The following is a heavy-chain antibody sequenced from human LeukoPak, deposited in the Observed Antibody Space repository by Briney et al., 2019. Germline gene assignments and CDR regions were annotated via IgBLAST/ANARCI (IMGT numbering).Heavy chain of an antibody. J-gene: IGHJ6*03. CDR1: GFTFSDYY. V-gene: IGHV3-11*04. Sequence: PGGSLRLSCAASGFTFSDYYMSWIRQAPGKGLEWVSYISSSGSTIYYADSVKGRFTISRDNAKNSLYLQMNSLRAEDTAVYYCARELGSTNRYYYYYYMDVWGKGTTVTVSS. CDR3: ARELGSTNRYYYYYYMDV. D-gene: IGHD2-2*01. CDR2: ISSSGSTI.